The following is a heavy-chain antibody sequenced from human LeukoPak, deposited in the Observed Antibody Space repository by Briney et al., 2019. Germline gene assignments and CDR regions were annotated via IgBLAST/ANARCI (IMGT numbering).Heavy chain of an antibody. V-gene: IGHV3-21*01. CDR1: GFTFSSYS. Sequence: PGGSLRLSCAASGFTFSSYSMNWVRQAPGKGLEWVSSISSSSSYICYADSVKGRFTISRDNAKNSLYLQMNSLRAEDTAVYYCATGIAAAGYYYYGMDVWGKGTTVTVSS. J-gene: IGHJ6*04. D-gene: IGHD6-13*01. CDR3: ATGIAAAGYYYYGMDV. CDR2: ISSSSSYI.